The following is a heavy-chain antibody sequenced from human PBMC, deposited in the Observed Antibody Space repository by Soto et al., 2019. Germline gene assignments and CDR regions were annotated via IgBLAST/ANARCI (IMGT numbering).Heavy chain of an antibody. Sequence: SETLSLTCTVSAGSISSSNYYWGWIRQPPGKGLEWIGNVYYNGFTYYNPSLKSRVTISVDTSKNQFSLKLSSVTAADTAVYYCARDYGSGSYLDYGMDVWVQGTTVT. CDR2: VYYNGFT. J-gene: IGHJ6*01. CDR1: AGSISSSNYY. V-gene: IGHV4-39*07. CDR3: ARDYGSGSYLDYGMDV. D-gene: IGHD3-10*01.